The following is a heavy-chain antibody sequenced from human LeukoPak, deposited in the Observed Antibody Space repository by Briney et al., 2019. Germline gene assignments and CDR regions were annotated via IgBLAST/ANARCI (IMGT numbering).Heavy chain of an antibody. CDR3: ARQGGGDSSSWYASGDWYFDL. CDR1: GGSISSSSYY. V-gene: IGHV4-39*01. CDR2: IYYSGST. D-gene: IGHD6-13*01. J-gene: IGHJ2*01. Sequence: PSETLSLTCTVSGGSISSSSYYWGWIRQPPGKGLEWIGSIYYSGSTYYNPSLKSRVTISVDTSKNQFSLKLSSVTAADTAVYYCARQGGGDSSSWYASGDWYFDLWGRGTLVTVSS.